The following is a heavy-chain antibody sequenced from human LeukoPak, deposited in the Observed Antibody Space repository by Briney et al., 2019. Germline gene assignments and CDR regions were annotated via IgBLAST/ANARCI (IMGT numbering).Heavy chain of an antibody. Sequence: ASVKVSCKASGYTFTTYGITWVRQAPGQGLEWMGWFSAYDGHTFYAQNLQGRLTMTTDTSTSTAYMELRSLGSDDTAVYYCARDPPSGYYTKLAPDYWGQGTLVTVSS. CDR3: ARDPPSGYYTKLAPDY. CDR2: FSAYDGHT. J-gene: IGHJ4*02. V-gene: IGHV1-18*01. CDR1: GYTFTTYG. D-gene: IGHD3-3*01.